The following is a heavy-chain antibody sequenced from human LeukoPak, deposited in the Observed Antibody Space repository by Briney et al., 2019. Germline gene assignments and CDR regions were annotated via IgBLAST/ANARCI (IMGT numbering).Heavy chain of an antibody. Sequence: PGGSLRLSCAASGFTFSSYAMSWVRQAPGKGLEWVSDISGSGGSTYYADSVKGRFTISRDNSKNTLYLQMNSLRAEDTAVYYCAKSLRIQLWSHYFDYWGQGTLITVSS. CDR3: AKSLRIQLWSHYFDY. V-gene: IGHV3-23*01. CDR2: ISGSGGST. J-gene: IGHJ4*02. CDR1: GFTFSSYA. D-gene: IGHD5-18*01.